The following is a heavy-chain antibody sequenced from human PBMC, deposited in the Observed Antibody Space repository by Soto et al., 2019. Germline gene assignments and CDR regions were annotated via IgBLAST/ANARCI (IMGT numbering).Heavy chain of an antibody. J-gene: IGHJ4*02. CDR3: ARYLAKGGGRAVFDY. V-gene: IGHV1-2*02. CDR2: INPNSGGT. CDR1: GYTFTGYY. Sequence: ASVKVSCKASGYTFTGYYMHWVRQAPGQGLEWMGWINPNSGGTNYAQKFQGRVTMTRDTSISTAYMELSRLRSDDTAVYYCARYLAKGGGRAVFDYRGQGTLVTVSS. D-gene: IGHD1-26*01.